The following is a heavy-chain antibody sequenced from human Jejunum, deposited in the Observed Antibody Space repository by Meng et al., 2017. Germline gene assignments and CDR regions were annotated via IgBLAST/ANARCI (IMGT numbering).Heavy chain of an antibody. CDR1: GVSTTAPFY. V-gene: IGHV4-4*02. CDR2: VWPSGAT. D-gene: IGHD1-14*01. CDR3: ARAIRERYFDS. J-gene: IGHJ4*02. Sequence: QLQGSGPGLVKPSGTLSLTCTVSGVSTTAPFYWTWIRQAPGKGLEWIGEVWPSGATYYNPSLSSRITISIDTSNNQFSLEVAFLTAADTAVYYCARAIRERYFDSWGQGTLVTVSS.